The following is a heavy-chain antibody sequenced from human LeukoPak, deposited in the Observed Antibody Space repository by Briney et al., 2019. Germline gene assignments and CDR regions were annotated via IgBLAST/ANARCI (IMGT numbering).Heavy chain of an antibody. CDR3: ARGDY. Sequence: PGGSLRLSCVASGFTFGKYWMSWVRQAPGKGLEWVANIKLDGSEKNYVDSVKGRFTISRDNTKNSLYLQMNSLRAEDTAIYYCARGDYWGQGTLVTVSS. V-gene: IGHV3-7*03. J-gene: IGHJ4*02. CDR1: GFTFGKYW. CDR2: IKLDGSEK.